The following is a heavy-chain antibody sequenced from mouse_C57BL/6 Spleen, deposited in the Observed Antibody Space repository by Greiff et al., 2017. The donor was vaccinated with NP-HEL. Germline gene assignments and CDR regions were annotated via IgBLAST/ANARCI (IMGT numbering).Heavy chain of an antibody. D-gene: IGHD1-1*01. CDR2: IRSKSNNYAT. CDR1: GFSFNTYA. CDR3: VRHAELGAYYGRGYAMDY. V-gene: IGHV10-1*01. Sequence: EVQLQESGGGLVQPKGSLKLSCAASGFSFNTYAMNWVRQAPGKGLEWVARIRSKSNNYATYYADSVKDRFTISRDDSESMLYLQMNNLKTEDTAMYYCVRHAELGAYYGRGYAMDYWGQGTSVTVSS. J-gene: IGHJ4*01.